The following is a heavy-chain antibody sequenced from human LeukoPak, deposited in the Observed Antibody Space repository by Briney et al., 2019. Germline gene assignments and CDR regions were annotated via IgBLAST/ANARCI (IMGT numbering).Heavy chain of an antibody. CDR1: GFTFSSYW. V-gene: IGHV3-7*01. CDR2: IKQDGSEK. Sequence: GGSLRLSCAASGFTFSSYWMSWVRQAPGKGLEWVANIKQDGSEKYYVDSVKGRFTISRDNAKNSLYLQMNSLRAEDTAVYYCARVGQSWIQLWFTCYFDYWGQGTLVTVSS. J-gene: IGHJ4*02. D-gene: IGHD5-18*01. CDR3: ARVGQSWIQLWFTCYFDY.